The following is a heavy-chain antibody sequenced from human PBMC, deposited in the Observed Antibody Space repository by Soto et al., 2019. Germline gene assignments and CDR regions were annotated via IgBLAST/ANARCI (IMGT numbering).Heavy chain of an antibody. CDR2: ISAYNVNT. J-gene: IGHJ4*02. CDR1: GYTFTIYG. Sequence: ASVKVSCKASGYTFTIYGISWVCRAPGQGLEWMGWISAYNVNTNYAQKLQGRVTMTTDTPTSTAYMEQRSLRSDDTAVYYCARKELQNTVDYWGQGTRVTVSS. CDR3: ARKELQNTVDY. V-gene: IGHV1-18*04. D-gene: IGHD2-2*02.